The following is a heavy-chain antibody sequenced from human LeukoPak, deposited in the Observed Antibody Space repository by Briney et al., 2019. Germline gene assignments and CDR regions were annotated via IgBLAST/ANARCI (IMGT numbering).Heavy chain of an antibody. CDR1: GFXFSSYG. V-gene: IGHV3-30*18. CDR2: ISYDGSNK. CDR3: ANGGYTSSWYVVDY. J-gene: IGHJ4*02. D-gene: IGHD6-13*01. Sequence: PGRSPSLSCAASGFXFSSYGIHWVRQAPGKGLEWVAVISYDGSNKYYADSVKGRFTISRDNSKNTLYLQMSSLRPEDTAVYYCANGGYTSSWYVVDYWGQGTLVTVSS.